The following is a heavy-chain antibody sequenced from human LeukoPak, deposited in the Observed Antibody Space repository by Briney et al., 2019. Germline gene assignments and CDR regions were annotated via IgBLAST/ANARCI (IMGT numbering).Heavy chain of an antibody. CDR2: FDPEDGET. CDR3: ATDIAAAGYYFDY. CDR1: GYTLTELS. D-gene: IGHD6-13*01. J-gene: IGHJ4*02. Sequence: ASVKVSCKVSGYTLTELSMHWVRQAPGKGLEWMGGFDPEDGETIYAQKFQGRVTMTEDTSTDTAYMELSSLRSEDTAGYYCATDIAAAGYYFDYWGQGTLVTVSS. V-gene: IGHV1-24*01.